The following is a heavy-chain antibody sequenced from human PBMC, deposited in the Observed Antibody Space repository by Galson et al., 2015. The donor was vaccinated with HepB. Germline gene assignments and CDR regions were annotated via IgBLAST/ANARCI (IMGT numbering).Heavy chain of an antibody. J-gene: IGHJ2*01. D-gene: IGHD3-22*01. CDR1: GYTLSDYA. CDR2: INVGTGNT. Sequence: SVKVSCKASGYTLSDYAMHWVRQGPGQRLEWMGWINVGTGNTKISQKFQGRVTITRDTSASTAYMELSSLRAEDTAVYYCARLHYYHDSSGSLVRYFDLWGRGTLVTVSS. CDR3: ARLHYYHDSSGSLVRYFDL. V-gene: IGHV1-3*01.